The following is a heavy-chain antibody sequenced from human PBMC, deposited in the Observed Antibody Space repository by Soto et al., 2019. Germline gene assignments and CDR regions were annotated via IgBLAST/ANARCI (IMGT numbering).Heavy chain of an antibody. J-gene: IGHJ4*02. V-gene: IGHV3-74*01. CDR3: ARGRDNHSYFYD. D-gene: IGHD1-1*01. CDR1: GFTFSTYW. Sequence: GGSLRLSCAASGFTFSTYWMHWVRQTPGKGLVWVSRVNSDGHDTVYADSVKGRFTLSRDNAKNTVFLQMSSLRAEDTAVYYGARGRDNHSYFYDWGQGFVVPVAS. CDR2: VNSDGHDT.